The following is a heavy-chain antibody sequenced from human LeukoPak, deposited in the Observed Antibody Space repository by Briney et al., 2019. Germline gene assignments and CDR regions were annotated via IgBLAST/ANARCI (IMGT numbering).Heavy chain of an antibody. CDR3: ARLWTRDYYFDY. Sequence: SETLSLTYTVSGGSISSSSYFWGWIRQPPGKGLEWIGNIYYSGTTYYNPSLKSRVTISVDTSKNQFSLKLSSVTAADTAVYYCARLWTRDYYFDYWGQGTLVTVSS. CDR2: IYYSGTT. D-gene: IGHD3-10*01. J-gene: IGHJ4*02. V-gene: IGHV4-39*01. CDR1: GGSISSSSYF.